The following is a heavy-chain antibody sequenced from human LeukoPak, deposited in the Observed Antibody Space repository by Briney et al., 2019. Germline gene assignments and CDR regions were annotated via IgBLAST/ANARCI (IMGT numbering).Heavy chain of an antibody. J-gene: IGHJ1*01. V-gene: IGHV3-48*04. CDR3: ARDILTGSQSRFQH. CDR1: GFTFSSCS. CDR2: ISSSSSTI. Sequence: PGGSLRLSCAASGFTFSSCSMTWVRQAPGKGLEWLSYISSSSSTIYCADSVKGRFTISRDNAKNSLYLQMNSLRAEDTAVYYCARDILTGSQSRFQHWGQGTLVTVSS. D-gene: IGHD3-9*01.